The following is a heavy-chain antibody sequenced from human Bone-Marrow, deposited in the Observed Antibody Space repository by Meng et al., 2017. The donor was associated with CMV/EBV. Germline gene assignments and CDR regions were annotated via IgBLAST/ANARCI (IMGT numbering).Heavy chain of an antibody. D-gene: IGHD3-10*01. Sequence: LSLTCVASGFTFSSYVMNWVRQAPGKGLEWVSCISIGSTYVHFADSVKGRFTISRDNAKNSLYLQMNNLRAEDTAVYYCATSPSMVRGVTRDWGLGTLVTVSS. CDR3: ATSPSMVRGVTRD. CDR2: ISIGSTYV. V-gene: IGHV3-21*01. J-gene: IGHJ4*01. CDR1: GFTFSSYV.